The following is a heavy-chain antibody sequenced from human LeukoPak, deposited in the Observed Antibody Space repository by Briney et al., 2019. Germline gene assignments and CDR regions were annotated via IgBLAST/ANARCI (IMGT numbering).Heavy chain of an antibody. Sequence: GGSLRLSCAASGFTFTSYTMNWVRQAPGKGLEWVSSISSSSSYIYYADSVKGRFTISRDNAKNSLYLRMNSLRAEDTAVYYCARDRLLEDRHYYSYYYMDVWGKGTTVTVSS. V-gene: IGHV3-21*01. CDR1: GFTFTSYT. CDR3: ARDRLLEDRHYYSYYYMDV. D-gene: IGHD1-1*01. J-gene: IGHJ6*03. CDR2: ISSSSSYI.